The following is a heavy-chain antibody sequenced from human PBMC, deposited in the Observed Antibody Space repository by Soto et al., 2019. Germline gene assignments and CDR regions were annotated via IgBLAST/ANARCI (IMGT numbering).Heavy chain of an antibody. CDR3: ARSIAVAVDFDY. D-gene: IGHD6-19*01. CDR2: ISAYNGNT. CDR1: GYTFTSYG. Sequence: QVQLVQSGAEVKKPGASVKVSCKASGYTFTSYGFTWVRQAPGQGLEWMGWISAYNGNTNYAQKLQGRVTMTTDTSTRTAYMELRSLRCDDTAVYYCARSIAVAVDFDYWGQGTLVTVSS. V-gene: IGHV1-18*01. J-gene: IGHJ4*02.